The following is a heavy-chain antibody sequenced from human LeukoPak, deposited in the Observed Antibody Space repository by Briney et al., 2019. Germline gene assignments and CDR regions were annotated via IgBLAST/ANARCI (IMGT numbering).Heavy chain of an antibody. D-gene: IGHD6-6*01. J-gene: IGHJ6*03. CDR1: GFTFSSYA. Sequence: PGGSLRLSCAASGFTFSSYAMSWARQAPGKGLEWVSAISGSGGSTYYADSVKGRFTISRDNSKNTLYLQMNSLRAEDTAVYYCAKAGIAARPGYYYYYMDVWGKGTTVTVSS. CDR2: ISGSGGST. V-gene: IGHV3-23*01. CDR3: AKAGIAARPGYYYYYMDV.